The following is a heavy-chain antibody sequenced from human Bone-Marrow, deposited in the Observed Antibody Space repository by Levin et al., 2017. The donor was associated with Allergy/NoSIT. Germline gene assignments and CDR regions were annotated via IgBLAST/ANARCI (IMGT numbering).Heavy chain of an antibody. Sequence: GESLKISCAASGFSVSSQYMAWVRQAPGKGPEWVSVIYVGAGTYYADSVKGRFTISRDDSKNSLFIQMNSLRVEDTAIYYCARVGDGYSFDSWGQGTLVTVSS. J-gene: IGHJ4*02. CDR1: GFSVSSQY. CDR3: ARVGDGYSFDS. CDR2: IYVGAGT. D-gene: IGHD5-24*01. V-gene: IGHV3-66*01.